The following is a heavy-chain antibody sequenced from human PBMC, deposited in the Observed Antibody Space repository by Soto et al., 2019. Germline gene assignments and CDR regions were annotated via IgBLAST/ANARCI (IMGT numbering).Heavy chain of an antibody. CDR3: ARGHPYIVVVVAADKDFDY. J-gene: IGHJ4*02. CDR1: GYTFTSYA. Sequence: ASVKVSCKASGYTFTSYAMHWVRQAPGQRLEWMGWINAGNGNTKYSQKFQGRVTITRDTSASTAYMELSSLRSEDTAVYYCARGHPYIVVVVAADKDFDYWGQGTLVTVSS. CDR2: INAGNGNT. V-gene: IGHV1-3*01. D-gene: IGHD2-15*01.